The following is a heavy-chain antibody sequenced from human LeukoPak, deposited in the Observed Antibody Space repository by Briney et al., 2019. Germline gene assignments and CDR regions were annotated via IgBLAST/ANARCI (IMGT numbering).Heavy chain of an antibody. CDR2: MNPNSSNT. CDR1: GYTFTSYD. Sequence: ASVKVSCKASGYTFTSYDINWVRQATGQGLEWMGWMNPNSSNTGYAQKFQGRVTMTRNTSISTAYMELSSLRSEDTAVYYCARRARYQLLLGNWFDPWGQGTLVTVSS. CDR3: ARRARYQLLLGNWFDP. J-gene: IGHJ5*02. V-gene: IGHV1-8*01. D-gene: IGHD2-2*01.